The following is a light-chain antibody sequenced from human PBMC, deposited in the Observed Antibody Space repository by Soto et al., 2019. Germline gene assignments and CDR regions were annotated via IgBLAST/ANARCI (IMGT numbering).Light chain of an antibody. CDR3: LQYDSYSLT. J-gene: IGKJ4*01. Sequence: DIQMTQSPSTLSASVGDRVTITCRASQSIGRWLAWYQQKPGKAPNLLIYDVYNLEGGVPSRFSGSGSETEFTLTISSLQLDDFATYYCLQYDSYSLTFGGGTKVEIK. CDR2: DVY. CDR1: QSIGRW. V-gene: IGKV1-5*01.